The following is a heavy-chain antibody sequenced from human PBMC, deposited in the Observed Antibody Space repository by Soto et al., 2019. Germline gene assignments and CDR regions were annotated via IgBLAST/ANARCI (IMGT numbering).Heavy chain of an antibody. D-gene: IGHD3-10*01. J-gene: IGHJ4*02. Sequence: QVQLVQSGAEMKKPGSSVKVSCQSSGGTFNTYAMNWVRQAPGQVPEWMGDISPMFGAANYAPKFQVRVTITADESTGTSYMQLSSLTSEDTALYFCAREVQVHTPAFVYWGQGTLVTVSS. V-gene: IGHV1-69*19. CDR1: GGTFNTYA. CDR2: ISPMFGAA. CDR3: AREVQVHTPAFVY.